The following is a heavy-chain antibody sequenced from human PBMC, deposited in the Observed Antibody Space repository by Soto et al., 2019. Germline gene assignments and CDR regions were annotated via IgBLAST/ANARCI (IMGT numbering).Heavy chain of an antibody. CDR2: IYAANSET. CDR1: GYSFSTYW. Sequence: EVQLVQSGAEVKKPGESLKISCEASGYSFSTYWIGWVRQMPGKGLEWVGLIYAANSETRYSPSFQGQVTLSVDKSINTAYLQWSSLKASDTAIYYCGRYPPTPAHNGYLDPLGQGTLVTVSS. D-gene: IGHD1-7*01. CDR3: GRYPPTPAHNGYLDP. V-gene: IGHV5-51*03. J-gene: IGHJ5*02.